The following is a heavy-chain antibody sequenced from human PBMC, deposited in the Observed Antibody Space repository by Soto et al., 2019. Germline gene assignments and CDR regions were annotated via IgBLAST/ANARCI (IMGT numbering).Heavy chain of an antibody. J-gene: IGHJ6*02. D-gene: IGHD4-17*01. CDR3: ARPLLIYGDPNYYDYGMDV. CDR1: GYTFTSYG. CDR2: ISAYNGNK. Sequence: QVQLVQSGAEVKKPGASVKVSCKASGYTFTSYGISWVRQAPGQGLESMGWISAYNGNKNYAQKLQGRVTMTTDTSTSTAYMELRSLRSDDTAVYYCARPLLIYGDPNYYDYGMDVWGQGTTVTVSS. V-gene: IGHV1-18*04.